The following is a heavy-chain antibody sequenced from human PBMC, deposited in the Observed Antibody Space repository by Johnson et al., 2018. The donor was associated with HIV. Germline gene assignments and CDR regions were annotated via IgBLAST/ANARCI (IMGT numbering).Heavy chain of an antibody. CDR1: GFTVSSNY. Sequence: VQLVESGGGLVQPGGSLRLSCAASGFTVSSNYMSWVRQAPGKGLEWVANIKQDGSEKYYVDSVKGRFTISRDNAKNSLFLQMNSRRADDTAVFYCARDLRGGAIDGFDIWGQGTKVTVAS. CDR2: IKQDGSEK. J-gene: IGHJ3*02. V-gene: IGHV3-7*03. CDR3: ARDLRGGAIDGFDI. D-gene: IGHD3-16*01.